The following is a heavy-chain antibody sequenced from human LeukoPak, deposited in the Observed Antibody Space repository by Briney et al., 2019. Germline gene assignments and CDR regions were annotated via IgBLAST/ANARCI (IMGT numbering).Heavy chain of an antibody. Sequence: GGSLRLSCAASGFTFSSYAMNWVRQAPGKGLEWVSAISGGGGSTYYADSVKGRFTISRDNSKNTLYLQMNSLRAEDTAVYYCAKGVFGAAAEYFQHWGQGTLVTVSS. D-gene: IGHD6-13*01. V-gene: IGHV3-23*01. CDR3: AKGVFGAAAEYFQH. CDR2: ISGGGGST. J-gene: IGHJ1*01. CDR1: GFTFSSYA.